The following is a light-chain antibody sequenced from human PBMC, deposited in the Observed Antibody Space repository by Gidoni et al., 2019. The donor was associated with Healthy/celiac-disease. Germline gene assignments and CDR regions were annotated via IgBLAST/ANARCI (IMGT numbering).Light chain of an antibody. J-gene: IGLJ2*01. V-gene: IGLV3-1*01. CDR3: QAWDSSTAVV. Sequence: SYELTQPPSVSVSPGQTASITCPGDKLGDKYACWYQQKPGQSPVLVIYQDSKRPSGIPERFSGSNSGNTATLTINGTQAMDEADYYCQAWDSSTAVVFGGGTKLTVL. CDR1: KLGDKY. CDR2: QDS.